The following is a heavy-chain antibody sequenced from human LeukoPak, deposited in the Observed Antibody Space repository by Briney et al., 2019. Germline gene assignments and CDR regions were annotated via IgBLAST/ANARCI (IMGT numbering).Heavy chain of an antibody. CDR3: ASTTAENWFDP. D-gene: IGHD4-17*01. Sequence: SVKVSCKASGYTFTSYGISWVRQAPGQGLEWMGRIIPILGIANYAQKFQGRVTITADKSTSTAYMELSSLRSEDTAVYYCASTTAENWFDPWGQGTLVTVSS. CDR1: GYTFTSYG. CDR2: IIPILGIA. V-gene: IGHV1-69*04. J-gene: IGHJ5*02.